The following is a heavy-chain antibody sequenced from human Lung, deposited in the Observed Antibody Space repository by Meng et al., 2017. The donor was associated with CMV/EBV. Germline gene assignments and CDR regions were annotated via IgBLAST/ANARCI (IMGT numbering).Heavy chain of an antibody. CDR1: GFTFSDAW. CDR3: TTDWR. Sequence: ESLKISCAASGFTFSDAWLSWVRQAPGKGLEWVGRVKSETDGGTRDYAAPVKDRFTISRDDSKNTVYLQMTNRKAEDTAIYYCTTDWRWGQGALVTVSS. CDR2: VKSETDGGTR. J-gene: IGHJ4*02. V-gene: IGHV3-15*01.